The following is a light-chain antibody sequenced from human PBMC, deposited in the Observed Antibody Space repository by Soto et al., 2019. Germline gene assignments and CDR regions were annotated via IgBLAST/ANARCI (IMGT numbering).Light chain of an antibody. J-gene: IGKJ1*01. CDR3: QHYNSYSEA. V-gene: IGKV1-5*03. Sequence: IQMNQKHPTLSASVGDRVTTTCRASHNVENYLAWYQQKPGKAPKLLIYKASGLESGVPSRFGGSGYGTEFTLTISSLQSDDFATYYCQHYNSYSEAFGQGTKLDIK. CDR2: KAS. CDR1: HNVENY.